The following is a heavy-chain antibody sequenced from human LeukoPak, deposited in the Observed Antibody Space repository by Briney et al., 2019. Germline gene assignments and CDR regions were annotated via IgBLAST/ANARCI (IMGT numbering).Heavy chain of an antibody. J-gene: IGHJ4*02. D-gene: IGHD3-22*01. Sequence: GGSLRLSCAASGFTFSSYWMSWVRQAPGKGLEWVANIKQDGSEKYYVDSVKGRFTISRDNAKNSLYLQTNSLRAEDTAVYYCARGTLYYYDSSGYRFGYWGQGTLVTVSS. CDR1: GFTFSSYW. V-gene: IGHV3-7*01. CDR3: ARGTLYYYDSSGYRFGY. CDR2: IKQDGSEK.